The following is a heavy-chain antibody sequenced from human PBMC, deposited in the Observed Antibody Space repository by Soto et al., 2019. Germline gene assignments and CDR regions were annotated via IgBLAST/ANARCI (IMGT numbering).Heavy chain of an antibody. CDR2: IYYSGST. V-gene: IGHV4-59*01. J-gene: IGHJ4*02. D-gene: IGHD6-19*01. CDR1: GGSISSYY. Sequence: SETLSLTCTVSGGSISSYYWSWIRQPPGKGLEWIGDIYYSGSTNYNPSLKSRVTISVDTSKNQFSLKLSSVTAADTAVYYCAREISSGCFDYWGQGTLVTVSS. CDR3: AREISSGCFDY.